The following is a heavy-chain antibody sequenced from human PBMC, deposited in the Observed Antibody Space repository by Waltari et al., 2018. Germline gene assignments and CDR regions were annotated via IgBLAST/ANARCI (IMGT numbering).Heavy chain of an antibody. J-gene: IGHJ4*02. CDR3: ARVLEITMIVVVLDY. CDR1: GYTFTSYG. V-gene: IGHV1-18*01. CDR2: ISAYNGNT. D-gene: IGHD3-22*01. Sequence: QVQLVQSGAEVKKPGASVKVSCKASGYTFTSYGISWVRLAPGQGLEWMGWISAYNGNTNYAQKLQGRVTMTTDTSTSTAYMELRSLRSDDTAVYYCARVLEITMIVVVLDYWGQGTLVTVSS.